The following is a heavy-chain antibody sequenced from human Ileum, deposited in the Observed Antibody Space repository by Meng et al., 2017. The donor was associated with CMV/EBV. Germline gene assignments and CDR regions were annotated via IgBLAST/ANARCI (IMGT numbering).Heavy chain of an antibody. J-gene: IGHJ4*02. CDR3: ARDLTNKWFYY. Sequence: QMQLQESGPGLVTPAETLSRTCTASGDPISGGSHSWAWFRQPPGKRLEWIGSMYFSGIADYNPSLKSRVTISLHATQKQFSLRLTSVTAADSAVYFCARDLTNKWFYYWGQGTLVTVSS. V-gene: IGHV4-39*07. CDR2: MYFSGIA. D-gene: IGHD1-26*01. CDR1: GDPISGGSHS.